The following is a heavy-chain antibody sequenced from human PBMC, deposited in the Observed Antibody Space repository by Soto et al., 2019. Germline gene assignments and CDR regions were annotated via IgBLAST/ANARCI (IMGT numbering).Heavy chain of an antibody. CDR2: MNPNSGNT. V-gene: IGHV1-8*01. J-gene: IGHJ4*02. CDR1: GYTFTNYD. D-gene: IGHD2-15*01. CDR3: VRAVYCSGGSCYAVCSLDY. Sequence: ASVKVSCKASGYTFTNYDINWVRQATGQGLEWMGWMNPNSGNTGYAQKFQGRVTMTRNTSTSTAYMELSSLKSEDTAVYYCVRAVYCSGGSCYAVCSLDYWGQGTLVTVSS.